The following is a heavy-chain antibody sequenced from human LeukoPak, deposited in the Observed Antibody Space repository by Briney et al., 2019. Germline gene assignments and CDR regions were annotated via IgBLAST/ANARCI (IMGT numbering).Heavy chain of an antibody. CDR2: ISWNSGSL. CDR1: GFTFDDYA. Sequence: PGRSLRLSCAASGFTFDDYAMHWVRQAPGKGLEWVSGISWNSGSLVYADSVKGRFTISRDNAKNSLYLQMNSLRAEDTAFYYCAKGPGVLMGFDYWGQGTLVTVSS. CDR3: AKGPGVLMGFDY. V-gene: IGHV3-9*01. D-gene: IGHD2-8*01. J-gene: IGHJ4*02.